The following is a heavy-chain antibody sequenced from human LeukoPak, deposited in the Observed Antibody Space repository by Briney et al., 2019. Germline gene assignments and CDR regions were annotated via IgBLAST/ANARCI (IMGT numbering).Heavy chain of an antibody. J-gene: IGHJ4*02. CDR1: GFTYRSLE. D-gene: IGHD4-17*01. CDR3: AKPWREDGYYWSFNF. CDR2: ISSTGNTI. V-gene: IGHV3-48*03. Sequence: GGSLTLSRSPSGFTYRSLEMKGARPAPGEGGEGGSYISSTGNTIHSAHPVKGRFTISKDNSKNMSYIQMNNRRAHDTAVFYCAKPWREDGYYWSFNFWGQGTLVTVSS.